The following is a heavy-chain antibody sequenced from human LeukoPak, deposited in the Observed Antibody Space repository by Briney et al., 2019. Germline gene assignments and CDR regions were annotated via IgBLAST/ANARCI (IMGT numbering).Heavy chain of an antibody. D-gene: IGHD2-2*01. CDR1: GGSISSSNW. CDR3: ARLGIGVVPSAMLGDYYFDY. Sequence: PSGTLSLTCAVSGGSISSSNWWSWVRQPPGKGLEWIGEIYHSGSTNYNPSLKSRVTISVDTSKNQFSLKLTSVTAADTAVYYCARLGIGVVPSAMLGDYYFDYWGQGTLVTVSS. J-gene: IGHJ4*02. CDR2: IYHSGST. V-gene: IGHV4-4*02.